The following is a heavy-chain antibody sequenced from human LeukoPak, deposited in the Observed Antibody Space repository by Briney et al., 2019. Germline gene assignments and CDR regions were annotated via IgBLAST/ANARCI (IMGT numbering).Heavy chain of an antibody. CDR1: GFTFSSSW. Sequence: GGSLRLFCAVSGFTFSSSWMHWVRQAPGKGLVWVSHIKTDGSTTAYADSVKGRFTISRDNAKNTLYLQMNSLRAEDTGVYYCARDTDGLGYWGQGTLVTVSS. CDR3: ARDTDGLGY. J-gene: IGHJ4*02. CDR2: IKTDGSTT. D-gene: IGHD6-6*01. V-gene: IGHV3-74*01.